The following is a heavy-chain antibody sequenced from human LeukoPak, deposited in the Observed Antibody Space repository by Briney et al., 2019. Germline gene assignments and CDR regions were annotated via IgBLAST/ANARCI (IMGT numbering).Heavy chain of an antibody. D-gene: IGHD6-13*01. J-gene: IGHJ4*02. Sequence: SVKVSCKASGSTFTSSAVQWVRQARGQRLEWIGWIVVGSGNTNYAQKFQERVTITRDMSTSTAYMGLSSLRSEDTAVYYCAATVAAAGGFDYWGQGTLVTVSS. CDR1: GSTFTSSA. CDR3: AATVAAAGGFDY. V-gene: IGHV1-58*01. CDR2: IVVGSGNT.